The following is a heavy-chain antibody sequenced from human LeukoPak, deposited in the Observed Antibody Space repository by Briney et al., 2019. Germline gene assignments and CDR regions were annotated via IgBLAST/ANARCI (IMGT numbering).Heavy chain of an antibody. CDR2: IYSGGST. V-gene: IGHV3-53*01. D-gene: IGHD6-6*01. J-gene: IGHJ6*03. CDR1: GFTFSDYY. CDR3: ARVAGSSSLDYYYYYMDV. Sequence: GGSLRLSCAASGFTFSDYYMSWIRQAPGKGLEWVSIIYSGGSTYYADSVKGRFTISRDNSKNTLYLQMNSLRAEDTAVYYCARVAGSSSLDYYYYYMDVWGKGTTVTVSS.